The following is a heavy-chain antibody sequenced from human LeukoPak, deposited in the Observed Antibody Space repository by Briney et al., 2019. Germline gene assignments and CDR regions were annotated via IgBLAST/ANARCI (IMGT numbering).Heavy chain of an antibody. D-gene: IGHD3-22*01. Sequence: PGGSLRLSCAASESTVRDHAISWVRQAPGKGLEWVSAISASGTGTYYADSVKGRFTISRDNSKNTLYLQMNSLRAEDSAVYYCAKPGINLIVVVLNYFDYWGQGALVTVSS. CDR3: AKPGINLIVVVLNYFDY. V-gene: IGHV3-23*01. CDR1: ESTVRDHA. J-gene: IGHJ4*02. CDR2: ISASGTGT.